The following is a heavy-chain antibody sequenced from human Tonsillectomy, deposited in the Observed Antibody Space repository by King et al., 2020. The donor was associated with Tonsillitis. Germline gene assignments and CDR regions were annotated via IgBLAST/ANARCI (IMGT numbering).Heavy chain of an antibody. CDR3: VRDNMDGEPLLVPY. CDR2: ISGSSTTT. Sequence: VQLVESGGGLVQPGESLRLSCAASGFTFSVYTMNWVRQAPGKGLEWVSYISGSSTTTYYADSVRGRFTISRDNARKSLHLQMNSLGDEDTAVYYCVRDNMDGEPLLVPYWGQGPLVTVSS. J-gene: IGHJ4*02. D-gene: IGHD1-26*01. CDR1: GFTFSVYT. V-gene: IGHV3-48*02.